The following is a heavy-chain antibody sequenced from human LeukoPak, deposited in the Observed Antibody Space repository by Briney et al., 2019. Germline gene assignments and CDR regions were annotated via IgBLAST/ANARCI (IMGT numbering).Heavy chain of an antibody. CDR3: ARDLTPDGESGGAFDI. D-gene: IGHD3-16*01. V-gene: IGHV1-69*13. CDR2: IIPIFGTA. CDR1: GGTFSSYA. Sequence: ASVKVSCKASGGTFSSYAISWVRQAPGQGLEWMGGIIPIFGTANYAQKFQGRVTITADESTSTAYMELSSLRSEDTAVYYCARDLTPDGESGGAFDIWGQGTMVTVSS. J-gene: IGHJ3*02.